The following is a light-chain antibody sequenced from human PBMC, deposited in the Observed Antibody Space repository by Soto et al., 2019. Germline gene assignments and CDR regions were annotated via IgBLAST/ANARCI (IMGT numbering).Light chain of an antibody. V-gene: IGKV1-39*01. CDR2: GAS. J-gene: IGKJ1*01. Sequence: DIQMTQSPSSLSASVGDRVTITCRASQSISIYLNWYQQTPGKAPKLLIYGASILQSGVPSRFSVSGSVTDFTLTISTLQPEYCATSYCQQTSSPPWTFGQGTKVEIK. CDR3: QQTSSPPWT. CDR1: QSISIY.